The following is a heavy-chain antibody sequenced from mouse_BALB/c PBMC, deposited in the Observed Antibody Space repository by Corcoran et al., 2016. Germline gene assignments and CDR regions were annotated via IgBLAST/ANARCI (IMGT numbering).Heavy chain of an antibody. CDR3: ARWDWYFDV. V-gene: IGHV14-3*02. J-gene: IGHJ1*01. Sequence: EVQLQQSGAELVKPGSSVKLSCTASGFNIKDTYMHWVKQRPEQGLEWIGRIDPANGNTKYDPKFQGKATITADTSSNTAYLQLSSLTSEDTAVYYCARWDWYFDVWGAGTTVTISS. CDR1: GFNIKDTY. CDR2: IDPANGNT.